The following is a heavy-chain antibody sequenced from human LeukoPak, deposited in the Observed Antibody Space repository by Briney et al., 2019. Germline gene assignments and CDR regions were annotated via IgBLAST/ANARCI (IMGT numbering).Heavy chain of an antibody. J-gene: IGHJ4*02. CDR1: GGTFSSYA. D-gene: IGHD3-22*01. CDR2: IIPIFGTA. Sequence: SVKVSCKASGGTFSSYAISWVRQAPRQGLEWMGGIIPIFGTANYAQKFQGRVTITADESTSTAYMELSSLRSEDTAVYYCARTEYDSSGPDYWGQGTLVTVSS. CDR3: ARTEYDSSGPDY. V-gene: IGHV1-69*13.